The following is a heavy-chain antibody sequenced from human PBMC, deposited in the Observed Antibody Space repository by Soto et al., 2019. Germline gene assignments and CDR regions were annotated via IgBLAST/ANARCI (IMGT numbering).Heavy chain of an antibody. D-gene: IGHD2-2*01. Sequence: QVQLVQSGAEVKKPGSSVKVSCKASGGTFSSYTISWVRQAPGQGLEWMGRIIPILGIANYAQKFQGRVTITADKSTSTAYMVLSSLRSEDTAVYYCARSYCSSTSCSLDYWGQGTLVTVSS. V-gene: IGHV1-69*02. J-gene: IGHJ4*02. CDR3: ARSYCSSTSCSLDY. CDR1: GGTFSSYT. CDR2: IIPILGIA.